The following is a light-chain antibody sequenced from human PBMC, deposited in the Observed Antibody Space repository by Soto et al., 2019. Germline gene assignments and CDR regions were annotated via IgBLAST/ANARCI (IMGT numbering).Light chain of an antibody. Sequence: EIVLTQSPGTLSLSPGERATLSCRASQSVSSSYLAWYQQKPGQAPRLLIYGASSRATGIPDRFTASGSGTEITLTISSLQSDDFGVYYCQQYDTWPRTFSQGTKVDIK. CDR3: QQYDTWPRT. V-gene: IGKV3-20*01. CDR2: GAS. J-gene: IGKJ1*01. CDR1: QSVSSSY.